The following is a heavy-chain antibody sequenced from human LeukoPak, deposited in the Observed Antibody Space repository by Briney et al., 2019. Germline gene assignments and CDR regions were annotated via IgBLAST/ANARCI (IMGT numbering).Heavy chain of an antibody. Sequence: GGSLRLSCAASGFTLSSYEMNWVRQAPGKGLEWVSYISSSGSTIYYADSVKGRFTISRDNAKNSLYLQMNSLRAEDTAVYYCASYGDRRNSRVFWGQGTLVTVPS. J-gene: IGHJ4*02. CDR2: ISSSGSTI. D-gene: IGHD4-17*01. CDR1: GFTLSSYE. CDR3: ASYGDRRNSRVF. V-gene: IGHV3-48*03.